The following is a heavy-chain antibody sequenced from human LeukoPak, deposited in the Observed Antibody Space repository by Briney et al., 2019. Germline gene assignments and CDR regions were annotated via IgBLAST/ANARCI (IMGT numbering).Heavy chain of an antibody. V-gene: IGHV3-23*01. Sequence: GGSLRLSCAASGFTFSSYAMSWVRQAPGKGLEWVSAISGSGGSTYYADSVRGRFTISRDNSKNTRYLQMNSLRAEDTAVYYCAKFPLAAIFACAYFDYWGQGTLVIVSS. J-gene: IGHJ4*02. CDR1: GFTFSSYA. CDR2: ISGSGGST. CDR3: AKFPLAAIFACAYFDY.